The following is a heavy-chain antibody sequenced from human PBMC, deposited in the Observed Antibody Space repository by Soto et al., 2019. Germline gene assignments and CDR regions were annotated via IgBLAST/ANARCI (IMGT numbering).Heavy chain of an antibody. CDR2: IIPILGIA. J-gene: IGHJ6*02. CDR1: GGTYSSYT. Sequence: QVQLVQSGAAVKKPGSSVKVSCKASGGTYSSYTISWVRQAPGQGLEWMGRIIPILGIANYAQKFQGRVTITADKSTSTAYMELSSLRSEDTAVYYCARSQVTSRSWYRPTPLYGMDVRGQGTTVTVSS. V-gene: IGHV1-69*02. D-gene: IGHD6-13*01. CDR3: ARSQVTSRSWYRPTPLYGMDV.